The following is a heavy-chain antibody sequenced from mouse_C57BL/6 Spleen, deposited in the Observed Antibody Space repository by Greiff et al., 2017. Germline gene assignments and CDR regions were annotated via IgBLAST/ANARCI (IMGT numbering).Heavy chain of an antibody. CDR3: ARYGYGYWFAY. J-gene: IGHJ3*01. CDR1: GYTFTDYY. D-gene: IGHD2-2*01. Sequence: VQLKQSGPVLVKPGASVKMSCKASGYTFTDYYMNWVKQSHGKSLEWIGVINPYNGGTSYNQKFKGKATLTVDKSSSTAYMELNSLTSEDSAVYYCARYGYGYWFAYWGQGTLVTVSA. CDR2: INPYNGGT. V-gene: IGHV1-19*01.